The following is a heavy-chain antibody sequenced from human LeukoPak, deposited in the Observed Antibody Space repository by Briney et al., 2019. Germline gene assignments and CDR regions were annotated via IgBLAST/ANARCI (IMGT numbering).Heavy chain of an antibody. CDR3: ARESSPPAYGMDV. Sequence: ASLKICCKGSGSGFTNYCISWVRQIPGQGLEWVAIIYPGDSDTRYSPSFQGQVTISADKSISTAYLQWSSLKASDTAMYYCARESSPPAYGMDVWGKGTTVSVSS. CDR1: GSGFTNYC. CDR2: IYPGDSDT. J-gene: IGHJ6*04. V-gene: IGHV5-51*01. D-gene: IGHD2-15*01.